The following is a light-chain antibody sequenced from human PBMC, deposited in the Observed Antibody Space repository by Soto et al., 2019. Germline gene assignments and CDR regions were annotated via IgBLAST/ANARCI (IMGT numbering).Light chain of an antibody. J-gene: IGLJ1*01. CDR1: SSDVGTYKY. V-gene: IGLV2-14*01. CDR3: NSYTSSSTYV. CDR2: EVT. Sequence: ALTQPASVSGSPGQSITISCTGTSSDVGTYKYVSWYQQHPGKAPKLLIYEVTNRPSGVSDRFSGSKSDNTASLTISGLQAEDEADYYCNSYTSSSTYVFGSGTKGTVL.